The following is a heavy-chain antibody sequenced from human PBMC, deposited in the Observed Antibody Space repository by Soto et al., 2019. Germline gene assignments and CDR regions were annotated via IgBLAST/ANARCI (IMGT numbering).Heavy chain of an antibody. J-gene: IGHJ6*02. D-gene: IGHD2-21*01. Sequence: ASVKVSCKASGYPFTSSGFSWVRQARGQGLEWMGWISAYNGNTLYAQKFKGRVIMTTDTSTSTAYMELGSLRSDDTAVYYCATDPFCGSAPGCSALDAWGQGTTVTVSS. CDR2: ISAYNGNT. V-gene: IGHV1-18*04. CDR1: GYPFTSSG. CDR3: ATDPFCGSAPGCSALDA.